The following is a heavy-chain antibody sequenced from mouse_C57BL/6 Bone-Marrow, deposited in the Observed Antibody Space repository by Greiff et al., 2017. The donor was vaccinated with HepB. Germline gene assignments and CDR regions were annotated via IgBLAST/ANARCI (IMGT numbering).Heavy chain of an antibody. D-gene: IGHD2-2*01. V-gene: IGHV1-55*01. CDR1: GYTFTSYW. CDR2: IYPGSGST. CDR3: ARNLLWLRYWYFDD. J-gene: IGHJ1*03. Sequence: QVQLQQPGAELVKPGASVKMSCKASGYTFTSYWITWVKQRPGQGLEWIGDIYPGSGSTNYNEKFKSKATLTVDTSSSTAYMQLSSLTSEDSAVYYFARNLLWLRYWYFDDWGTGTTVTVSS.